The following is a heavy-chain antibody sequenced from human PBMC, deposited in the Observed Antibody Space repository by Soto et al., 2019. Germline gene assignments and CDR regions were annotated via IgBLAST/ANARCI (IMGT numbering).Heavy chain of an antibody. D-gene: IGHD2-15*01. V-gene: IGHV4-39*01. Sequence: QLQLQESGPGLVKPSEILSLTCTVSGGSISSYYWGWIRQPPGQGLEWIGTVYYSGSTYYNPSLKSRVTISVDTSKNQFSLKLSSVTAADTAVYYCARHGPSGYCRGSGACYLYYFDYWGQGTLVTVSS. CDR1: GGSISSYY. CDR2: VYYSGST. CDR3: ARHGPSGYCRGSGACYLYYFDY. J-gene: IGHJ4*02.